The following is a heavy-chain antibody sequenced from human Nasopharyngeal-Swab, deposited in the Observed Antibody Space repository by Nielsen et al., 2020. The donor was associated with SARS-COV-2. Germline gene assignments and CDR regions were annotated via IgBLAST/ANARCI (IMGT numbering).Heavy chain of an antibody. CDR3: ARDSFSRVGAAGSSHYYYYGMDV. D-gene: IGHD6-13*01. CDR2: IKQDGSEK. CDR1: GFTFSSYW. Sequence: GGSLRLSCAASGFTFSSYWMSWVRQAPEKGLEWVANIKQDGSEKYYVDSVKGRFTISRDNAKNSLYLQMNSLRAEDTAVYYCARDSFSRVGAAGSSHYYYYGMDVWGQGTTVTVSS. V-gene: IGHV3-7*01. J-gene: IGHJ6*02.